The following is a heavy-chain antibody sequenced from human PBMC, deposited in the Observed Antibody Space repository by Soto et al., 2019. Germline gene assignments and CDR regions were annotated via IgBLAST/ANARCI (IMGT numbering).Heavy chain of an antibody. D-gene: IGHD3-22*01. CDR2: ISYDGSNK. CDR3: ARGIKLAIVVVITGEDY. CDR1: GFTFSSYA. V-gene: IGHV3-30-3*01. Sequence: PGESLRLSCAASGFTFSSYAMHWVRQAPGKGLEWVAVISYDGSNKYYADYVKGRFTISRDNSKNTLYLQMNSLRAEDTAVYYCARGIKLAIVVVITGEDYWGQGTLVTVSS. J-gene: IGHJ4*02.